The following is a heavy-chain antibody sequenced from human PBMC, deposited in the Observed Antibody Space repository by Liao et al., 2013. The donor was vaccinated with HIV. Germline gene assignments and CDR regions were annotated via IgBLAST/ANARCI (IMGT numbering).Heavy chain of an antibody. CDR2: FTSGSI. D-gene: IGHD3-10*01. CDR3: ARTRRHYGSKIVHYFYFYMTS. Sequence: QVQLQESGPGLVKPSETLSLTCTVSGSSITTYYWSWIRQPAGKGLEWIGRFTSGSINYNSSLKSRVTVSVDTSKNQFSLKLSSVTAADTAVYYCARTRRHYGSKIVHYFYFYMTSGRKGTDGHHLL. CDR1: GSSITTYY. J-gene: IGHJ6*03. V-gene: IGHV4-4*07.